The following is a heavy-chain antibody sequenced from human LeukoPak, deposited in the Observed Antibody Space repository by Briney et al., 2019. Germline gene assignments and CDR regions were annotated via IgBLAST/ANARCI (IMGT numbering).Heavy chain of an antibody. CDR2: IYTSGST. CDR3: ARDSGGIFGVVIGYDAFDI. D-gene: IGHD3-3*01. V-gene: IGHV4-4*07. J-gene: IGHJ3*02. Sequence: SETLSLTCTVSGGSISSYYWSWIRQPAGKGLEWIGRIYTSGSTNYNPSLKSRVTMSVDTSKNQFSLKLSSVTAADTAVYYCARDSGGIFGVVIGYDAFDIWGQGTMVTVSS. CDR1: GGSISSYY.